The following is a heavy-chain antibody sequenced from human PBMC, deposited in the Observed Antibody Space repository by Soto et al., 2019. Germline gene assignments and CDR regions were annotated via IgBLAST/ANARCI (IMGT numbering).Heavy chain of an antibody. CDR2: ISAYNGNT. J-gene: IGHJ4*02. CDR3: ARDLRYYYDSSGYYYADYYFDY. V-gene: IGHV1-18*01. Sequence: ASVKVSCKASGYTFTSYGISWVRQAPGQGLEWMGWISAYNGNTNYAQKLQGRVTMTTDTSTSTAYMELRSLRSDDTAVYYCARDLRYYYDSSGYYYADYYFDYWGQGTLVTVSS. D-gene: IGHD3-22*01. CDR1: GYTFTSYG.